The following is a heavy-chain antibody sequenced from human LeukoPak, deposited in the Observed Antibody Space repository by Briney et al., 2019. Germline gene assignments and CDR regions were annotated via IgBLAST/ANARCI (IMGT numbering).Heavy chain of an antibody. Sequence: NPSETLSLTCTVSGGSISSGGYYWSWIRQPPGKGLEWIGYIYHSGSTYYNPSLKSRVTISVDRSKNQFSLKLSSVTAADTAVYYCARDYDFWSAPGRDAFGIWGQGTMVTVSS. CDR2: IYHSGST. V-gene: IGHV4-30-2*01. D-gene: IGHD3-3*01. J-gene: IGHJ3*02. CDR1: GGSISSGGYY. CDR3: ARDYDFWSAPGRDAFGI.